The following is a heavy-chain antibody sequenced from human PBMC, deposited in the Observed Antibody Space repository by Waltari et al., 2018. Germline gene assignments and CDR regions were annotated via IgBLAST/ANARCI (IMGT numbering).Heavy chain of an antibody. CDR2: VDYSGST. CDR1: GVSISSGDDH. J-gene: IGHJ5*02. V-gene: IGHV4-30-4*08. D-gene: IGHD3-22*01. Sequence: QVQLQESGPGLVKPSQTLSLTCTVSGVSISSGDDHWNWIRQPPGKGLEWIWYVDYSGSTYYSPTLKSRLTISVDTSKNQFYLHLNSVTAADTAVYYCARADYYYDKNWFDPWGQGTPVTVSS. CDR3: ARADYYYDKNWFDP.